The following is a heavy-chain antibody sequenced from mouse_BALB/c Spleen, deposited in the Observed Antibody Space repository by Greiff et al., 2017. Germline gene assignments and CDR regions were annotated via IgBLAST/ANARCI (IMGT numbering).Heavy chain of an antibody. CDR2: ILPGSGST. V-gene: IGHV1-9*01. CDR3: ARWGSSYLRYFDV. CDR1: GYTFSSYW. J-gene: IGHJ1*01. Sequence: VKLQESGAELMKPGASVKISCKATGYTFSSYWIEWVKQRPGHGLEWIGEILPGSGSTNYNEKFKGKATFTADTSSNTAYMQLSSLTSEDSAVYYCARWGSSYLRYFDVWGAGTTVTVSS. D-gene: IGHD1-1*01.